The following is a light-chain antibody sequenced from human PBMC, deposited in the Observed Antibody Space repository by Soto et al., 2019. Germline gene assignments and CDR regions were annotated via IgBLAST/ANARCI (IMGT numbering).Light chain of an antibody. Sequence: DIQMTQSPSSLSASVGDRVTITCRASQSFSNYLNWYQQKPGKAPKLLIYAASSLQSGVPSRFSGSGSGTGFTLTISSLQPEDFATYSCQQSYXIPITFGGGTKVDIK. CDR3: QQSYXIPIT. CDR1: QSFSNY. V-gene: IGKV1-39*01. CDR2: AAS. J-gene: IGKJ4*01.